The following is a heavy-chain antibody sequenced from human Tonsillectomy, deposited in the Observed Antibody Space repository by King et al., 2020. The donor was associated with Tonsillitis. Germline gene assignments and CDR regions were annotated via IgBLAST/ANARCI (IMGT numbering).Heavy chain of an antibody. J-gene: IGHJ2*01. CDR1: GGSISSYY. Sequence: VQLQESGPGLVKPSETLSLTCTVSGGSISSYYWSWIRQPPGKGLEWIGYIYYSGSTNYNPSLKSRVTISVDTSKNQFSLKLSSVTAADTAVYYCARDGDGDYDVRGNYWYFDLWGRGTLVTVSS. V-gene: IGHV4-59*01. D-gene: IGHD4-17*01. CDR2: IYYSGST. CDR3: ARDGDGDYDVRGNYWYFDL.